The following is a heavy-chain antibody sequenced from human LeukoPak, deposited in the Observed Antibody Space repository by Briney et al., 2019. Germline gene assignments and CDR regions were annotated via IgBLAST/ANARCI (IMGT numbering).Heavy chain of an antibody. J-gene: IGHJ4*02. CDR1: GGSISSSSYY. D-gene: IGHD3-10*01. CDR3: ASYGSGSYTNSFDY. CDR2: IYYSGST. Sequence: PSETLSLTCTVSGGSISSSSYYWGWIRQPPGKGLEWIGSIYYSGSTYCNPSLKSRVTISVDTSKNQFSLKLSSVTAADTAVYYCASYGSGSYTNSFDYWGQGTLVTVSS. V-gene: IGHV4-39*01.